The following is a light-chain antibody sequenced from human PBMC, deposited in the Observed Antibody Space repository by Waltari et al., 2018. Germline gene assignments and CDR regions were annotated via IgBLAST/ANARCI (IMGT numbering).Light chain of an antibody. CDR2: KAN. CDR1: LRTKKY. V-gene: IGLV3-27*01. Sequence: SYELTQPSSVSVSPGQTARITCSADLRTKKYTRWPQQKPGQTPVLLIYKANERPSGIPERFSGSSSGTTVTLTIAGAQVEDEADYYCYSAADNNWVFGGGTKLTVL. CDR3: YSAADNNWV. J-gene: IGLJ3*02.